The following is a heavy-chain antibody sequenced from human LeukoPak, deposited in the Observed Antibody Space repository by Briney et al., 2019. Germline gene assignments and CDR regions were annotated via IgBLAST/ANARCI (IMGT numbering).Heavy chain of an antibody. CDR1: GGSISTDY. D-gene: IGHD6-6*01. CDR3: ARTIAARGWFDP. Sequence: SETLSLTCTVSGGSISTDYWSWIRQPPGKGLDWIGYFSFGGGINYNPSLKSRVITSADTSKNHFSLNLTSVTAADTAVYYCARTIAARGWFDPWGQGTLVTVSS. J-gene: IGHJ5*02. CDR2: FSFGGGI. V-gene: IGHV4-59*01.